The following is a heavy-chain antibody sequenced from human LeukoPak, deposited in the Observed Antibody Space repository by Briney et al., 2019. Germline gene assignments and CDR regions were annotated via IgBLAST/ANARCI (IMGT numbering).Heavy chain of an antibody. J-gene: IGHJ4*02. CDR2: INPGDSDT. CDR3: ARRIGSGWYDY. D-gene: IGHD6-19*01. Sequence: GESLKISCKGSGYSFTSYWIGWVRPMPGTGLEWLGIINPGDSDTRYSPSFQGQVTISADKSISTANLQWSSLKASDTAMYYCARRIGSGWYDYWGQGTLVTVSS. V-gene: IGHV5-51*01. CDR1: GYSFTSYW.